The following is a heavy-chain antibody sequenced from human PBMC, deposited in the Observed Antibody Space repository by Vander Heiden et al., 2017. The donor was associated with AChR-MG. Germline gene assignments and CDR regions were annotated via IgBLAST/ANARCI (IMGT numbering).Heavy chain of an antibody. J-gene: IGHJ4*02. CDR1: GFTFTNYH. CDR2: INPSLDST. Sequence: QVQLVQSGAEVKKPGASLKVSCKTSGFTFTNYHIHWGRQAPGQGLEWVGTINPSLDSTHYAQKFQGRVRMTRDTSTKTVYMDMTSLRPEDTAVYFCARELTGSFYFDFWGQGSLVTVSS. CDR3: ARELTGSFYFDF. D-gene: IGHD1-26*01. V-gene: IGHV1-46*03.